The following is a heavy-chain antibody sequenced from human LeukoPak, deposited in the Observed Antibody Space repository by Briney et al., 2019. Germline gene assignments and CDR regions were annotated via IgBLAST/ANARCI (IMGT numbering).Heavy chain of an antibody. CDR3: ARDEEDFWSGSRGAFDI. Sequence: GGSLRLSCAASGFTFSDYYMSWIRQAPGKGREWVSYISSSGSTIYYADSVKGRFTISRDNAKNSLYLQMNSLRAEDTAVYYCARDEEDFWSGSRGAFDIWGQGTMVTVSS. J-gene: IGHJ3*02. D-gene: IGHD3-3*01. V-gene: IGHV3-11*04. CDR1: GFTFSDYY. CDR2: ISSSGSTI.